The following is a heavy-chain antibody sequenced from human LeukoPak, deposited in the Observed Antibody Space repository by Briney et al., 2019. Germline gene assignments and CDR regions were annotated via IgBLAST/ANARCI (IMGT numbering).Heavy chain of an antibody. J-gene: IGHJ4*02. CDR3: AKVDYYDSSGYY. D-gene: IGHD3-22*01. CDR1: AFTFSSHS. CDR2: ISGSGGRP. V-gene: IGHV3-23*01. Sequence: GGSLTLSCAAAAFTFSSHSMGWVRQAPGDGLGWVSAISGSGGRPYYADSVKGRFTISRDNSKNTLYLQMNSLRAEDTAVYYCAKVDYYDSSGYYWGQGTLVTISS.